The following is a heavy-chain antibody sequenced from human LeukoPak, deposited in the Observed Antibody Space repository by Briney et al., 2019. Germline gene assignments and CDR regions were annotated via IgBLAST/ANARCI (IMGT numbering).Heavy chain of an antibody. D-gene: IGHD3-22*01. V-gene: IGHV3-66*01. CDR1: GFTFSDYY. CDR2: IYSGGST. CDR3: ARDRSSGYYPYYYYYYMDV. Sequence: GGSLRLSCAASGFTFSDYYMSWIRQAPGKGLEWVSVIYSGGSTYYADSVKGRFTISRDNSKNTLYLQMNSLRAEDTAVYYCARDRSSGYYPYYYYYYMDVWGKGTTVTISS. J-gene: IGHJ6*03.